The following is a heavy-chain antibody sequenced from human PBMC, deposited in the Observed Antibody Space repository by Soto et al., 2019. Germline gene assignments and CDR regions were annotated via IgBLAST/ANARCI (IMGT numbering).Heavy chain of an antibody. D-gene: IGHD2-15*01. CDR1: GGSISDNW. CDR3: ARQVAVARTRGFDS. V-gene: IGHV4-4*02. J-gene: IGHJ4*02. CDR2: VYHSETT. Sequence: QVQLQESGPGLVKPSGTLSLTCAVSGGSISDNWWSWVRQPLGKGLEWIGEVYHSETTYYNPSRKSRVTISLDQSASQISPTLTSVTAADTAVYYSARQVAVARTRGFDSWGQGTLVTVSS.